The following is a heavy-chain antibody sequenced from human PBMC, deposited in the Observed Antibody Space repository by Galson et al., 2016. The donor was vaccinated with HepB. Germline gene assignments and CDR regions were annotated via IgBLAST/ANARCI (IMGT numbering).Heavy chain of an antibody. CDR1: GYTFTKYA. CDR2: INAGNGNT. D-gene: IGHD6-19*01. J-gene: IGHJ5*02. V-gene: IGHV1-3*01. Sequence: VKVSCKASGYTFTKYAIQWVRQAPGQRLEYMGWINAGNGNTEYSQKFQGRVTITRDTSAITVYMELSSLRSEDTAIYYGARARRVPLRKTNWFDPWGQGTLVTVSS. CDR3: ARARRVPLRKTNWFDP.